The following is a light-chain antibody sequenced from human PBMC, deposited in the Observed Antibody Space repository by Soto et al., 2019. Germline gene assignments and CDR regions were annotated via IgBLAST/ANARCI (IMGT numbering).Light chain of an antibody. Sequence: EIVLTQSPATLSLSPGERATLSCRASQSLSGDYLAWYQRKPGQPPRLLIYGASNRAAGIPGRFSGSGSGTDFTLTISRLEPEDFAVYYCQQFGRSSLYTFGQGTKLEIK. CDR2: GAS. V-gene: IGKV3-20*01. CDR3: QQFGRSSLYT. J-gene: IGKJ2*01. CDR1: QSLSGDY.